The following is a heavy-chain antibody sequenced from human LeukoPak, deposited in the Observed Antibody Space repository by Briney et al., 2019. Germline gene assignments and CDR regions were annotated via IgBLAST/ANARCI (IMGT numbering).Heavy chain of an antibody. J-gene: IGHJ4*02. CDR1: GGSISSSSYY. D-gene: IGHD3-10*01. Sequence: PSETLSLTCGVSGGSISSSSYYWGWIRQPPGKGLEWIGNIYYSGSTYYNPSLKSRVTISVDTSKNQFSLRLSSVTAADTAVYYCARQAYGSGSYYNFDYWGQGTLVTVSS. CDR2: IYYSGST. CDR3: ARQAYGSGSYYNFDY. V-gene: IGHV4-39*01.